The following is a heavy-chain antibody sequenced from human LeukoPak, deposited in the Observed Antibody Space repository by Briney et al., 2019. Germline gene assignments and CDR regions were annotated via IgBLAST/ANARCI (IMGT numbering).Heavy chain of an antibody. J-gene: IGHJ4*02. CDR3: ARLYTGYPWPVVDY. CDR1: GFTFSSYA. Sequence: GGSLRLSCAASGFTFSSYAMSWVRQAPGKGLEWVSVIYSGGSTYYADSVKGRFTISRDNSKNTLYLQMNSLRAEDTAVYYCARLYTGYPWPVVDYWGQGTLVTVSS. D-gene: IGHD3-9*01. V-gene: IGHV3-53*01. CDR2: IYSGGST.